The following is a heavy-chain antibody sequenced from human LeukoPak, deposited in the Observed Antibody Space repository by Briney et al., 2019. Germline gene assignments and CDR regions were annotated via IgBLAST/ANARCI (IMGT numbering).Heavy chain of an antibody. CDR1: GGTFSSYA. V-gene: IGHV1-69*05. CDR3: ARGNYDFWSGVFDP. Sequence: GASVKVSCKASGGTFSSYAISWVRQAPGQGLEWMGGIIPIFGTANYARKFQGRVTITTDESTSTAYMELSSLRSEDTAVYYCARGNYDFWSGVFDPWGQGTLVTVSS. CDR2: IIPIFGTA. J-gene: IGHJ5*02. D-gene: IGHD3-3*01.